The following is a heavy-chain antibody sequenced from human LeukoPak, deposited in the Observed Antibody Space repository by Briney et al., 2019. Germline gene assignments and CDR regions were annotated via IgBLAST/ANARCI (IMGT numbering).Heavy chain of an antibody. V-gene: IGHV4-34*01. D-gene: IGHD2-15*01. Sequence: PSETLSLTCAVYGGSFSGYYWSWIRQPPGKGLEWIGEINHSGSTNYSPSLKSRVTISVDTSKNQFSLKLSSVTAADTAVYYCARGMLRGRKAGYCSGGSCYSFADYWGQGTLVTVSS. CDR3: ARGMLRGRKAGYCSGGSCYSFADY. J-gene: IGHJ4*02. CDR2: INHSGST. CDR1: GGSFSGYY.